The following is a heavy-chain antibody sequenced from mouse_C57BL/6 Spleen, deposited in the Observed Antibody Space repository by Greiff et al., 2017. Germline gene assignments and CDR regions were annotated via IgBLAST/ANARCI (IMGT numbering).Heavy chain of an antibody. D-gene: IGHD1-1*01. Sequence: VQLQQSVAELVRPGASVKLSCTASGFNIKNTYMHWVKQRPEQGLEWIGRIAPANGNTKYAPKFQGKATITADTSSNTAYLQLSSLTSEDTAIYYCARPLYGSSYWFAYWGQGTLVTVSA. CDR2: IAPANGNT. CDR1: GFNIKNTY. V-gene: IGHV14-3*01. CDR3: ARPLYGSSYWFAY. J-gene: IGHJ3*01.